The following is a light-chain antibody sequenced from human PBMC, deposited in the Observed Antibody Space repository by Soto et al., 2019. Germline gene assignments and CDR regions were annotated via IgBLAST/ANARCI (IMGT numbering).Light chain of an antibody. Sequence: QLVLTQPPSVSGAPGERVTISCTGSSSDIGAGYRVRWYQQVPGTAPKLLIYDNTNRPSGVPARFSGSKSGTSASLAISGLQAEDEADYYYQSFDKYLSAVVFGGGTKVTVL. CDR2: DNT. CDR3: QSFDKYLSAVV. V-gene: IGLV1-40*01. CDR1: SSDIGAGYR. J-gene: IGLJ2*01.